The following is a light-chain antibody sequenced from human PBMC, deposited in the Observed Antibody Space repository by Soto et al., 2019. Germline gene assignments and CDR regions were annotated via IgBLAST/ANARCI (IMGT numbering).Light chain of an antibody. V-gene: IGLV1-40*01. CDR1: SSNIGAGYD. CDR3: QSYDRSLSGVV. CDR2: GNT. J-gene: IGLJ2*01. Sequence: QSVLTQPPSVSGAPGQRVTVSCTGSSSNIGAGYDVHWYQQLPGTAPKLLIFGNTNRPSGVPDRFSGSKSGTSASLAITGLQAEDEADYYCQSYDRSLSGVVFGGGTKVNVL.